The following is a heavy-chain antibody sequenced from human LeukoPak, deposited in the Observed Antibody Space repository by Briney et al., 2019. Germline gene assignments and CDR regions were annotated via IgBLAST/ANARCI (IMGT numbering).Heavy chain of an antibody. J-gene: IGHJ6*03. V-gene: IGHV1-69*05. D-gene: IGHD1-14*01. CDR1: GGTFSSYD. CDR3: ARGEPSPPYYYYYYYMDV. Sequence: ASVKVSCKASGGTFSSYDISWVRQAPGQGLERMGGIIPIFGTANYAQKFQGRVTITTDESTSTAYMELSSLRSEDTAVYYCARGEPSPPYYYYYYYMDVWGKGTTVTVSS. CDR2: IIPIFGTA.